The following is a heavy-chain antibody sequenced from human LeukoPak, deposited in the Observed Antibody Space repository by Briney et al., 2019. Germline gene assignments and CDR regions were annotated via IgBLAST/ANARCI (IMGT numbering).Heavy chain of an antibody. Sequence: GGSLRLSCAASGFTFSSYAMSWVRQAPGKGLEWVSAISGSGGSTYYADSVKGRFTISRDNSKNTLYLQMNSLRAEDTAVYYCARGADSSGWYPDAFDIWGQGTMVTVSS. D-gene: IGHD6-19*01. CDR2: ISGSGGST. CDR3: ARGADSSGWYPDAFDI. J-gene: IGHJ3*02. V-gene: IGHV3-23*01. CDR1: GFTFSSYA.